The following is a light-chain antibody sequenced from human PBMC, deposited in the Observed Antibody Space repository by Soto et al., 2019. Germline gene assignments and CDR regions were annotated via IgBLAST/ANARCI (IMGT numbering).Light chain of an antibody. CDR3: CSYTGSYSYV. V-gene: IGLV2-11*01. CDR2: DVT. Sequence: QAVVTQPHSVSGSPGQSVTISCTGTSSDVGGYSYVSWYQQHPGKAPELIIYDVTERPSGVPDRFSGSKSGNTASLTISGFQAEDEADYYCCSYTGSYSYVFGIGTKVTVL. CDR1: SSDVGGYSY. J-gene: IGLJ1*01.